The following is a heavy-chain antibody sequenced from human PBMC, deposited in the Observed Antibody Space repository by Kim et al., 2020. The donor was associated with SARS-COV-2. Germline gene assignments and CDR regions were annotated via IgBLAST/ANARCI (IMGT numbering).Heavy chain of an antibody. Sequence: SETLSLTCAVYGGSFSGYYWSWIRQPPGKGLEWIGEINHSGSTNYNPSLKSRVTISVDTSKNQFSLKLSSVTAADTAVYYCARGGRGGYGSGSYYKAYYYYGMDVWGQGTTVTVSS. V-gene: IGHV4-34*01. J-gene: IGHJ6*02. CDR3: ARGGRGGYGSGSYYKAYYYYGMDV. CDR2: INHSGST. D-gene: IGHD3-10*01. CDR1: GGSFSGYY.